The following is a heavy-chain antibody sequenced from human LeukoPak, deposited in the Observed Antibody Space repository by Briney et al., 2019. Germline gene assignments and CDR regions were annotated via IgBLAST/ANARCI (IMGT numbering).Heavy chain of an antibody. J-gene: IGHJ4*02. D-gene: IGHD4-17*01. CDR1: GGSISSGGYY. Sequence: PSETLSLTCTVSGGSISSGGYYWSWIRQHPGKGLEWIGYIYYSGSTYYNPSLKSRVTISVDTSKNQFSLKLSSVTAAHTAVYYCATTTVTTQADYWGQGTLVTVSS. CDR3: ATTTVTTQADY. V-gene: IGHV4-31*03. CDR2: IYYSGST.